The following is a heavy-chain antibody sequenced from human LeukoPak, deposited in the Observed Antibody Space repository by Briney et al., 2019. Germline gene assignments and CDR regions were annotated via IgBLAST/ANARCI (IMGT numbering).Heavy chain of an antibody. CDR3: ARGSSPALYDSSGYYHDFDY. CDR2: IIPIFGTA. D-gene: IGHD3-22*01. V-gene: IGHV1-69*13. Sequence: GASVKVSCKASGGTFSSYAISWVRQAPGQGLEWMGGIIPIFGTANYAQKFQGRVTITADESTSTAYMELSSLRSEDTAVYYCARGSSPALYDSSGYYHDFDYWGQGTLVTVSS. CDR1: GGTFSSYA. J-gene: IGHJ4*02.